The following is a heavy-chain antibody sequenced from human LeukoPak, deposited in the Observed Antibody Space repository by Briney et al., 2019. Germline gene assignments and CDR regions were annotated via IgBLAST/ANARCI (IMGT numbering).Heavy chain of an antibody. V-gene: IGHV3-48*04. D-gene: IGHD3-22*01. CDR2: IRGSGGTI. Sequence: GGSLTLTCAAPGFTFSAHNMNWVRQAPGEGLEWLSFIRGSGGTIYYAASVKGRFTISRDNAKNSLYLQMNSLRAEDTAVYYCVRDSFDSTGQYYFDYWGLGTLVTVSS. CDR3: VRDSFDSTGQYYFDY. CDR1: GFTFSAHN. J-gene: IGHJ4*02.